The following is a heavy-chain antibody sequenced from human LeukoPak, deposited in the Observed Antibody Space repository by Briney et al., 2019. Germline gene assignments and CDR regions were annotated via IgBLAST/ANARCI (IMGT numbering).Heavy chain of an antibody. V-gene: IGHV3-20*04. CDR2: INWNGGST. J-gene: IGHJ4*02. CDR3: ARYNSGWQDSDFDS. Sequence: GGSLRLSCAASGFTFDDYGMSWVRQAPGKGLEWVSGINWNGGSTGYADSVKGRFTISRDNAKNSLYLQMNSLRAEDTALYYCARYNSGWQDSDFDSWGQGTLVTVSS. CDR1: GFTFDDYG. D-gene: IGHD6-19*01.